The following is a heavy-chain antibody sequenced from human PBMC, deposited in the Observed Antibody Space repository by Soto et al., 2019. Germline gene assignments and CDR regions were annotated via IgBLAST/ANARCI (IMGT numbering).Heavy chain of an antibody. J-gene: IGHJ4*02. Sequence: EVQLVESGGGLVKPGGSLRLSCAASGFIFSSYSMNWVRQAPGKGLEWVSCISSSGSHAYYADSVKGRFTISRDNAKESLYPQMNSLRAEDTAVYYCARDREGYHPVDYMGQGTLVTVSS. CDR1: GFIFSSYS. CDR3: ARDREGYHPVDY. D-gene: IGHD2-2*01. V-gene: IGHV3-21*01. CDR2: ISSSGSHA.